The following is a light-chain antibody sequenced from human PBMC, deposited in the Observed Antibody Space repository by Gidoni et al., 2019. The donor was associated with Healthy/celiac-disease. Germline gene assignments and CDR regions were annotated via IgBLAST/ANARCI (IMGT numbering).Light chain of an antibody. Sequence: QSALTQPHSASGSPGQSVTISCTGPSSAVGGYNYVSWYQQHPGNAPNLMIYEVSKRPSGVPDRFSGSKSGNTASLTVSGLQAEDEADYYCSSYAGSNNFVVFGGGTKLTVL. J-gene: IGLJ2*01. CDR2: EVS. CDR3: SSYAGSNNFVV. CDR1: SSAVGGYNY. V-gene: IGLV2-8*01.